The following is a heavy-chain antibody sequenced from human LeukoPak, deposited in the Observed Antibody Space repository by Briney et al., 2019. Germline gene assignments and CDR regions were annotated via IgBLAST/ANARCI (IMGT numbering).Heavy chain of an antibody. D-gene: IGHD3-3*01. V-gene: IGHV3-21*01. Sequence: GGSLRLSCAASGFTFSSYSMNWVRQAPGKGLEWVSSISSSISYIYYADSVKCRFTISRDNAKTSMYLKMNSLRAEDTAVYYCARADGGGYWGQGTLVTVSS. CDR1: GFTFSSYS. CDR3: ARADGGGY. J-gene: IGHJ4*02. CDR2: ISSSISYI.